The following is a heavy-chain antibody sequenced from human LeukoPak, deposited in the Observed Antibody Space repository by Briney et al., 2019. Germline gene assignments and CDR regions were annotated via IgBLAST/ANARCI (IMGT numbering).Heavy chain of an antibody. CDR3: AKEGVRIVGAPELTYYYYGMDV. D-gene: IGHD1-26*01. V-gene: IGHV3-23*01. Sequence: PGGSLRLSCAASGFTFSSYAMSWVRQAPGKGLEWVSAISGSGGSTYYADSVKGRFTISRDNSKNTLYLQMNSLRAEDTAVYYCAKEGVRIVGAPELTYYYYGMDVWGQGTTVTVSS. J-gene: IGHJ6*02. CDR1: GFTFSSYA. CDR2: ISGSGGST.